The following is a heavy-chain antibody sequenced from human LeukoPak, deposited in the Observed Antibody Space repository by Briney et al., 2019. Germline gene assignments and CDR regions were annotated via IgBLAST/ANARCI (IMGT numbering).Heavy chain of an antibody. Sequence: GRSLRLSCAASGFTFSSYAMHWVRQAPGKGLEWVAVISYDGSNKYYADSVKGRFTISRDNSKNTLYLQMNSLRAEDTAVYYCARDPSLWFGELSPHYYFDYWGQGTLVTVSS. D-gene: IGHD3-10*01. CDR2: ISYDGSNK. J-gene: IGHJ4*02. CDR3: ARDPSLWFGELSPHYYFDY. CDR1: GFTFSSYA. V-gene: IGHV3-30*04.